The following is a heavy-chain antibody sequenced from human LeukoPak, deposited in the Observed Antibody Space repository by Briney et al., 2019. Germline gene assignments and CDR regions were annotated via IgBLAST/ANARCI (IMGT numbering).Heavy chain of an antibody. Sequence: SVKVSCKASGGTFSSYAISWVRQAPGQGLEWMGRIIPILGIANYAQKFQGRVTITADKSTSTAYMELSSLRSEDTAVYYCARESGPTYYYDSSGYQQDYWGQGTLVTVSS. CDR2: IIPILGIA. V-gene: IGHV1-69*04. CDR1: GGTFSSYA. D-gene: IGHD3-22*01. J-gene: IGHJ4*02. CDR3: ARESGPTYYYDSSGYQQDY.